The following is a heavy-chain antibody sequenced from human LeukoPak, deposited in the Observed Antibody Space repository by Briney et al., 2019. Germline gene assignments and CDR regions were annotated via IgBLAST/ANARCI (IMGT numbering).Heavy chain of an antibody. V-gene: IGHV3-48*01. CDR3: ARIHSDTAFYYYYMDV. Sequence: GGSLRLSCAASGFTFSSYSMNWVRQAPGKGLEWVSYISSSSSTMYYADSVKGRFTISRDNAKNSLYLQMNSLRAEDTAVYYCARIHSDTAFYYYYMDVWGKGTTVTVSS. D-gene: IGHD5-18*01. CDR1: GFTFSSYS. J-gene: IGHJ6*03. CDR2: ISSSSSTM.